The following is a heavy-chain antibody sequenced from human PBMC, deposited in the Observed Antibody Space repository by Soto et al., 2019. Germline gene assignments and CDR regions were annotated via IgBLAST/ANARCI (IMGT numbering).Heavy chain of an antibody. V-gene: IGHV1-3*01. D-gene: IGHD6-13*01. J-gene: IGHJ4*02. CDR1: GYTFSNHA. Sequence: ASVKVSCKASGYTFSNHAMQWVRQAPGQRLEWLGWINVGNGNTRYSQKFQGRVTISRDTSASTVYMELTSLRSEDTAVYYCASSQGQQLTNFDYWGQGTLVTVSS. CDR3: ASSQGQQLTNFDY. CDR2: INVGNGNT.